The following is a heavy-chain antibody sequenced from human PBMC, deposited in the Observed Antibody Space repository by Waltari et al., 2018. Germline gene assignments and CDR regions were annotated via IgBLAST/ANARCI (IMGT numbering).Heavy chain of an antibody. CDR1: GFTFSSYW. CDR3: ARDEWIQLWLRVYYYYGMDV. V-gene: IGHV3-74*01. D-gene: IGHD5-18*01. CDR2: INSEGRST. J-gene: IGHJ6*02. Sequence: EVQLVESGGGLVQPRGSLRLPCAASGFTFSSYWMHWVRQAPGKGLVWVSRINSEGRSTSDADAVKGRFTISRDNAKNTLYLQMNSRRAEDTAVYYCARDEWIQLWLRVYYYYGMDVWGQGTTVTVSS.